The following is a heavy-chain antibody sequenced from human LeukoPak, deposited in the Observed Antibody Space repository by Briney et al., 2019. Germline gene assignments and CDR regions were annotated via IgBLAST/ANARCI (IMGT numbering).Heavy chain of an antibody. CDR3: ARVPTVTTWIDY. CDR2: ISAYNGNT. D-gene: IGHD4-17*01. CDR1: GYTFTGYY. V-gene: IGHV1-18*04. Sequence: ASVKVSCKASGYTFTGYYMHWVRQAPGQGLEWMGWISAYNGNTNYAQKLQGRVTMTTDTSTSTAYMELRSLRSDDTAVYYCARVPTVTTWIDYWGQGTLVTVSS. J-gene: IGHJ4*02.